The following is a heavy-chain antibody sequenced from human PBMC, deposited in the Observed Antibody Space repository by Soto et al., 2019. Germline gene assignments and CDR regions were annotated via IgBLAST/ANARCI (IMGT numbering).Heavy chain of an antibody. CDR3: ARDPGAATFDY. V-gene: IGHV1-18*04. J-gene: IGHJ4*01. CDR2: INPYNGNT. CDR1: GYSFASCG. D-gene: IGHD1-26*01. Sequence: ASVKVSCKASGYSFASCGGRWVRQAPGQGLEWIGWINPYNGNTLNAQNLQGRVTLTTDTSTSTAYMELRSLRSDDTAIYYCARDPGAATFDYWGQGTLVTVSS.